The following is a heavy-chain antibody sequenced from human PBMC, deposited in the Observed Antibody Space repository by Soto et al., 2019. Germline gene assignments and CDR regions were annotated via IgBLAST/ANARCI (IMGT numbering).Heavy chain of an antibody. CDR2: ISSNGGST. D-gene: IGHD3-3*01. J-gene: IGHJ3*02. Sequence: EVQLVESGGGLVQPGGSLRLSCAASGFTFSSYAMHWVRQAPGKGLEYVSAISSNGGSTYYANSVKGRFTISRDNSKNSLYLQMGSLRAEDMAVYYCAREVGEQGAFDIWGQGTMVTVSS. CDR3: AREVGEQGAFDI. CDR1: GFTFSSYA. V-gene: IGHV3-64*01.